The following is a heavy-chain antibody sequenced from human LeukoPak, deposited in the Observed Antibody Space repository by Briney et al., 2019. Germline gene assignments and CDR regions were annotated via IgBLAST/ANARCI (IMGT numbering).Heavy chain of an antibody. V-gene: IGHV1-46*01. Sequence: ASVKVSCKTSGYTFTSYDINWVRQAPGQGLEWMGIINPSGGSTSYAQKFQGRVTMTRDTSTSTVYMELSSLRSEDTAVYYCARDGITIFGETDYWGQGTLVTVSS. J-gene: IGHJ4*02. CDR1: GYTFTSYD. CDR3: ARDGITIFGETDY. CDR2: INPSGGST. D-gene: IGHD3-3*01.